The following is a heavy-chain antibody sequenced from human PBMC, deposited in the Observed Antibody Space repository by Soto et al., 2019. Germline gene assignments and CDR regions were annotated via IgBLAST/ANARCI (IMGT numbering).Heavy chain of an antibody. V-gene: IGHV4-39*01. CDR3: ARPYGDYRYAFDI. D-gene: IGHD4-17*01. J-gene: IGHJ3*02. CDR1: GGSISSSSYY. CDR2: IYYSGST. Sequence: SETLSLTCTVSGGSISSSSYYWGWIRQPPGRGLEWIGSIYYSGSTYYNPSLKSRVTISVDTSKNQFSLKLSSVTAADTAVYYCARPYGDYRYAFDIWGQGTMVTVSS.